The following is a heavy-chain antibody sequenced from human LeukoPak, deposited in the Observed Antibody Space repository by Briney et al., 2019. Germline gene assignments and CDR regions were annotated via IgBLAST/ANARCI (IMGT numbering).Heavy chain of an antibody. V-gene: IGHV4-4*07. CDR3: AREHMVRGVINR. CDR1: GGSIINYY. D-gene: IGHD3-10*01. CDR2: IYISGST. J-gene: IGHJ4*02. Sequence: SETLSLTCTVSGGSIINYYWSGMRQPAGKRLEWLGRIYISGSTNYNPSLESRVTVSVDTSKNQFSLKLSSVTAADTAVYYCAREHMVRGVINRWGQGALVTVSS.